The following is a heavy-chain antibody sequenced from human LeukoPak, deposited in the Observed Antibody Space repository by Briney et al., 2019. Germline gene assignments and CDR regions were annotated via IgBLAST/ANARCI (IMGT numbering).Heavy chain of an antibody. CDR2: IWYDGSNK. Sequence: PGGSLRLSCAASGFTFSSYGMHWVRQAPGKGLERVAVIWYDGSNKYYADSVKGRFTISRDNSKNTLYLQMNSLRAEDTAVYYCARRVPPFDYWGQGTLVTVSS. V-gene: IGHV3-33*01. J-gene: IGHJ4*02. CDR1: GFTFSSYG. CDR3: ARRVPPFDY.